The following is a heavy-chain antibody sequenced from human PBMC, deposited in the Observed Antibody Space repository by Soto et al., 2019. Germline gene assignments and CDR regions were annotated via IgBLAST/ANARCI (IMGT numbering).Heavy chain of an antibody. CDR3: ARGYPHYYFWSGYSTGTPWFDP. CDR1: GGSFVGLY. D-gene: IGHD3-3*01. J-gene: IGHJ5*02. CDR2: INHRGST. V-gene: IGHV4-34*01. Sequence: SETRSLPWAVYGGSFVGLYCLWIRQPQRKGRGWIGEINHRGSTKYHPSLQSRVTISVDTSKNQFSLKLSSVTAADTAVYYCARGYPHYYFWSGYSTGTPWFDPWGQGTLVTLSS.